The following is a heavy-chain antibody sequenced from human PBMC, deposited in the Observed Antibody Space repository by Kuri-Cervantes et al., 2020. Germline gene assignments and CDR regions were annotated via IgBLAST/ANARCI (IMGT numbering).Heavy chain of an antibody. J-gene: IGHJ3*02. D-gene: IGHD1-20*01. CDR2: INHSGST. CDR1: GGSFSGYY. Sequence: SETLSLTCAVYGGSFSGYYWSWIRQPPGKGLEWIGEINHSGSTNYNPSLKSRVTISVDKSKNQFSLKLSSVTAADTAVYYCARVAYNWNDVTLDAFDIWGQGTMVTVSS. CDR3: ARVAYNWNDVTLDAFDI. V-gene: IGHV4-34*01.